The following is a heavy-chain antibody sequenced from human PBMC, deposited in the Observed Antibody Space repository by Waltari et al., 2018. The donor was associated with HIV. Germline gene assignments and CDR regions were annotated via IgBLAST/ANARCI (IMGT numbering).Heavy chain of an antibody. CDR1: GFTFSNYP. D-gene: IGHD3-22*01. CDR3: VKDSGYNSSGGAFDI. Sequence: EVQLVESGGGLVQPGGSLSLSCSASGFTFSNYPTHWVRQAPGKGLEYVSAITSHGKNTYYVDSVKGRFTISRDNSKNMLYLQMRSLRAEDTALYYCVKDSGYNSSGGAFDIWGQGTMVIVSS. V-gene: IGHV3-64D*06. J-gene: IGHJ3*02. CDR2: ITSHGKNT.